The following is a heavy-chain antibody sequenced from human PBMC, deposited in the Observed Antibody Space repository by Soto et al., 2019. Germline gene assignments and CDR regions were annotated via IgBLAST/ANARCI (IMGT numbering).Heavy chain of an antibody. V-gene: IGHV1-18*04. CDR3: ARDQNFFDSIGYYED. CDR2: ISPYNGNT. D-gene: IGHD3-22*01. J-gene: IGHJ4*02. Sequence: QIQLVQSAAEVKKPGASVKVSCKTSGYTFVSYGISWVRQAPGQGLEWMGWISPYNGNTNFAQRLRGRFTLSTDTSTDIVYMDLGSLKSDDTAVYYCARDQNFFDSIGYYEDWGQGNLITVSS. CDR1: GYTFVSYG.